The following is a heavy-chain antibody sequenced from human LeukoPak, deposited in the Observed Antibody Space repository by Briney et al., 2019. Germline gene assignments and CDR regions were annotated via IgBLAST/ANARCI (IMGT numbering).Heavy chain of an antibody. V-gene: IGHV3-20*04. Sequence: GGSLRLSCAASGFTFDDYGMSWVRQAPGKGLEWVSGINWNGGSKGCADSVKGRFTFSRDNAKNSLYLQMNSLRAEDTAVYYCARSGWFGELGFDYWGQGTLVTVSS. J-gene: IGHJ4*02. D-gene: IGHD3-10*01. CDR2: INWNGGSK. CDR1: GFTFDDYG. CDR3: ARSGWFGELGFDY.